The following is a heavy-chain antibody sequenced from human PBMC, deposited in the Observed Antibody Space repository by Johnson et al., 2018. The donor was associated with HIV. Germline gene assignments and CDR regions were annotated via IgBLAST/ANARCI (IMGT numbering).Heavy chain of an antibody. V-gene: IGHV3-66*01. D-gene: IGHD5-24*01. CDR3: AISWGRWLQWDDAFDI. J-gene: IGHJ3*02. Sequence: VQLVESGGGLVQPGGSLRLSCAASGFSVSSSYMSWVRQAPGKGLEWVSVIYSGGSTYYADSVKGRFTISRDNSKNTLYLQMTSLRAEDTAVYYCAISWGRWLQWDDAFDIWGQGTMVSVSS. CDR2: IYSGGST. CDR1: GFSVSSSY.